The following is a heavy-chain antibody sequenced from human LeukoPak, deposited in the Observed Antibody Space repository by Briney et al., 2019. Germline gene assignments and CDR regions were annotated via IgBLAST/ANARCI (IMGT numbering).Heavy chain of an antibody. CDR2: MYYSGST. CDR3: ARAGGFTILRGAVNNWFDP. Sequence: KPSETLSLTCTVSGGSISSRSYYWGWIRQPPGKGLEWIGSMYYSGSTYYNPSLKSRVTISIDTSKNQFSLKVTSVTAADTAVYYCARAGGFTILRGAVNNWFDPWGQGTLVTVSS. CDR1: GGSISSRSYY. J-gene: IGHJ5*02. D-gene: IGHD3-10*01. V-gene: IGHV4-39*07.